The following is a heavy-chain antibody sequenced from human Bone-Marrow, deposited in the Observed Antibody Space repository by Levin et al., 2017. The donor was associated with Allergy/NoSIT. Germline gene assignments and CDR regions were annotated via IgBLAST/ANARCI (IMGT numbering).Heavy chain of an antibody. Sequence: GGSLRLSCAASGFSFTTSWMHWVRQAPGKGLVWVSRINNEGSNTAYADSVKGRFTISRDNAKNTLYLQMNSLRADDTAVYYCARRGSSFDPWGQGTLVTVSS. CDR3: ARRGSSFDP. CDR2: INNEGSNT. V-gene: IGHV3-74*01. J-gene: IGHJ5*02. D-gene: IGHD6-6*01. CDR1: GFSFTTSW.